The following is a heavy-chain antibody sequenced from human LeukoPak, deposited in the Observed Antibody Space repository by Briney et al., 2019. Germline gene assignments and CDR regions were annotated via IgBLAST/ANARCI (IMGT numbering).Heavy chain of an antibody. CDR2: IYHSGST. Sequence: SETLSLTCTVSGGSISSGGYYWSWIRQPPGKGLEWIGYIYHSGSTYYNPSLKSRVTISVDRSKNQFSLKMSSVTAADTAVYYCARTGYSSSWYEYYFDYWGQGTLVTVSS. J-gene: IGHJ4*02. V-gene: IGHV4-30-2*01. CDR3: ARTGYSSSWYEYYFDY. CDR1: GGSISSGGYY. D-gene: IGHD6-13*01.